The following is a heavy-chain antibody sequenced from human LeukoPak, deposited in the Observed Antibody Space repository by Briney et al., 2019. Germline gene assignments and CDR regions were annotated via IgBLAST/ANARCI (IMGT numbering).Heavy chain of an antibody. V-gene: IGHV3-15*01. CDR2: IKSKTDGGTT. D-gene: IGHD2-2*02. Sequence: GGSLRLSCAASGFTFSNAWMSWVRQAPGKGLEWVGRIKSKTDGGTTDYAAPVKGRFTISRDDSKNTLYLQMNSLKTEDTAVYHCTTDPGGPGEDCSSTSCYRLYGYWGQGTLVTVSS. J-gene: IGHJ4*02. CDR3: TTDPGGPGEDCSSTSCYRLYGY. CDR1: GFTFSNAW.